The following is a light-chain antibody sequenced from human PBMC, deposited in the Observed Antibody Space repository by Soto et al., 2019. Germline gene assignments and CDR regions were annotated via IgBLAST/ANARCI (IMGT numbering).Light chain of an antibody. CDR2: KAS. V-gene: IGKV1-5*03. Sequence: DIQMTQSPSTLSASVGDRVTITCRASQSISSWLAWYQQKPGKAPKLLIYKASSLESGVPSRFSGSGSGTEFTLTISSLQPDDFANYYCQQYKIYSSMYTFGQGTKLEIK. J-gene: IGKJ2*01. CDR3: QQYKIYSSMYT. CDR1: QSISSW.